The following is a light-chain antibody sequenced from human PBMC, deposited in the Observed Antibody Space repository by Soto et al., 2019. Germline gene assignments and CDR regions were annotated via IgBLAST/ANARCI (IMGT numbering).Light chain of an antibody. CDR1: SSDVGTYNY. J-gene: IGLJ1*01. Sequence: QSALTQPRSVSGSLGQSVTISCTGTSSDVGTYNYVSWYQQHPGKAPKVMIYDVSERPSGVPDRFSGSKSGNTASLTISGLQAEDEADYYCCSYAGSPRYVLGTGTTLPVL. CDR3: CSYAGSPRYV. V-gene: IGLV2-11*01. CDR2: DVS.